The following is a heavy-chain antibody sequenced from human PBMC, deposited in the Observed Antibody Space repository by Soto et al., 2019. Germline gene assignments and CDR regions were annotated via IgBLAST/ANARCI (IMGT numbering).Heavy chain of an antibody. V-gene: IGHV1-69*13. J-gene: IGHJ6*02. CDR2: IIPIFGTA. D-gene: IGHD2-21*02. CDR3: AREEIVVVTAARYYYYGMDV. Sequence: GASVKVSCKASGGTFSSYAISWVRQAPGQGLEWMGGIIPIFGTANYAQKFQGRVTITADESTSTAYMELSSLRSEDTAVYYCAREEIVVVTAARYYYYGMDVWGQGTTVTVSS. CDR1: GGTFSSYA.